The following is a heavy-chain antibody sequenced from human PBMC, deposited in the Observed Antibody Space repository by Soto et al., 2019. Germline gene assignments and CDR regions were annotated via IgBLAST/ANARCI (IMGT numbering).Heavy chain of an antibody. V-gene: IGHV3-30-3*01. D-gene: IGHD1-1*01. J-gene: IGHJ6*03. CDR1: GFTFSSYA. Sequence: GGSLRLSCAASGFTFSSYAMHWIRQAPGQGLEWVAVISYDGSNKYYADSVKGRFTISRDNSKNTLYLQMNSLRAEDTAVYYCARFVLERNYYYYCYMDVWGKGTTVTVAS. CDR3: ARFVLERNYYYYCYMDV. CDR2: ISYDGSNK.